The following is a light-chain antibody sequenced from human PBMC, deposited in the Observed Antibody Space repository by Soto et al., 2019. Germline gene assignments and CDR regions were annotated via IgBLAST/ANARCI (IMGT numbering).Light chain of an antibody. J-gene: IGLJ2*01. CDR3: SSYTSSSTDVV. CDR1: SSDVGGYNY. Sequence: QSALTQPASVSGSPGQSITISSTGTSSDVGGYNYVSWYQQHPGKAPKLMIYDVSNRPSGVSNRFSGSKSGNTASLTISGLQAEDEDDYYCSSYTSSSTDVVFGGGTKLTVL. V-gene: IGLV2-14*01. CDR2: DVS.